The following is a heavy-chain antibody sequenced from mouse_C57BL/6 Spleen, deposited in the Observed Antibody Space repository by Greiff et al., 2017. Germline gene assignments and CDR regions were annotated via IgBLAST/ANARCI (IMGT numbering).Heavy chain of an antibody. CDR1: EYEIPSHD. V-gene: IGHV5-2*01. Sequence: EVMLVESGGGLVQPGESLKLSCESNEYEIPSHDMSWVRKTPEKRLELVAAINSDGGSTYYPDTMERRFIISRDNTKKTLYLQMSSLGSEDTALYYCARHETGSLAMDYWGQGTSVTVSS. CDR3: ARHETGSLAMDY. CDR2: INSDGGST. J-gene: IGHJ4*01.